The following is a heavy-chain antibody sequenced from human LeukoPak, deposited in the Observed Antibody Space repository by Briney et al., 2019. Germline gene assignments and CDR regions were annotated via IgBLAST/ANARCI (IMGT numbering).Heavy chain of an antibody. CDR3: ARLAAAGMVDWFDP. Sequence: PSETLSLTCTVSGGSISSYYWSWIRQPPGKGLEWIGYIYYSGSTNYNPSLKSRVTISVDTSKNQFPLKLSSVTAADTAVYYCARLAAAGMVDWFDPWGQETLVTVSS. CDR2: IYYSGST. CDR1: GGSISSYY. D-gene: IGHD6-13*01. J-gene: IGHJ5*02. V-gene: IGHV4-59*01.